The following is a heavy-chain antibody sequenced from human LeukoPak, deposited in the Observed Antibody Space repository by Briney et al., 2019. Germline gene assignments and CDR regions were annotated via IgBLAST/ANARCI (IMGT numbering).Heavy chain of an antibody. Sequence: PSETLSLTCTVSGGSISSSSYYWGWIRQPPGKGLEWIGSIYYSGSTYYNPSLKSRVTISVDTSKNQFSLELSSVTAADTAVYYCARGFVSGGEFDYWGQGTLVTVSS. D-gene: IGHD2-21*01. CDR3: ARGFVSGGEFDY. V-gene: IGHV4-39*07. CDR2: IYYSGST. CDR1: GGSISSSSYY. J-gene: IGHJ4*02.